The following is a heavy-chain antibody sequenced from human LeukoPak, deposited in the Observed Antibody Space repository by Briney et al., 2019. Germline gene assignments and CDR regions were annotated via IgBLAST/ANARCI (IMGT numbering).Heavy chain of an antibody. J-gene: IGHJ4*02. D-gene: IGHD4-17*01. CDR3: ARDPDYGDHEFDC. CDR1: GYTFTGYY. CDR2: INPNSGGT. V-gene: IGHV1-2*02. Sequence: ASVKVSCKASGYTFTGYYMHWVRQAPGQGLEWMGWINPNSGGTNYAQKFQGRVTMTRDTSISTAYMELSRLRSDDTAVYYCARDPDYGDHEFDCWGQGTLVTVSS.